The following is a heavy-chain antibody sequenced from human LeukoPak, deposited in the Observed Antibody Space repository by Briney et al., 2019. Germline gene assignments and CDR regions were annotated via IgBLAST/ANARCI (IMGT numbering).Heavy chain of an antibody. CDR2: IYHSGTT. CDR3: AREKMTTITTIDY. J-gene: IGHJ4*02. CDR1: GGSISSYNW. Sequence: SETLSLTCAVSGGSISSYNWWSWIRQPPGKGLEWIGEIYHSGTTNYSPSLKSRVSISVDKAKNQFSLRLTSVTAADTAVYYCAREKMTTITTIDYWGQGTLVTVSS. V-gene: IGHV4-4*02. D-gene: IGHD4-11*01.